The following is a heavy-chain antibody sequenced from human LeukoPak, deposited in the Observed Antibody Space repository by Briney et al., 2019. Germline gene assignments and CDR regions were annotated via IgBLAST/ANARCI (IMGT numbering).Heavy chain of an antibody. V-gene: IGHV3-7*01. CDR2: IKQDGSEK. CDR1: GFTFSSYW. CDR3: ARGSMTTVPTGNWFDP. J-gene: IGHJ5*02. Sequence: GGSLRLSCAASGFTFSSYWMSWVRQAPGKGLEWVANIKQDGSEKYHVDSVKGRFTTSRDNAKNSLYLQMNSLRAEDTAVYYCARGSMTTVPTGNWFDPWGQGTLVTVSS. D-gene: IGHD4-17*01.